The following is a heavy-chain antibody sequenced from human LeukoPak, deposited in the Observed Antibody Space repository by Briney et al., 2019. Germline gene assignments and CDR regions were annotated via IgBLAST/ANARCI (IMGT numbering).Heavy chain of an antibody. CDR1: GLSFSNYA. J-gene: IGHJ4*02. CDR2: ISSSTTYI. Sequence: GGSLRLSCAASGLSFSNYAMNWVRQAPGKGLEWVSSISSSTTYIYYADSVKGRVTISRDNAKNSVYLQMNSLRAEDTAVYYCATLVGLTPHWGRGTLVTVSS. CDR3: ATLVGLTPH. V-gene: IGHV3-21*01. D-gene: IGHD1-26*01.